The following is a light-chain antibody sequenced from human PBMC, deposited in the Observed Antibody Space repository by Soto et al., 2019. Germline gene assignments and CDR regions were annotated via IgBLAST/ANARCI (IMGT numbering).Light chain of an antibody. V-gene: IGKV3-20*01. CDR2: GAS. CDR3: QQYGSSST. J-gene: IGKJ5*01. Sequence: MTQSPASLSLSPGETSTLSCRARQSISNNLAWYQQKLGQAPRLLIYGASSRATGIPDRFSGSGSGTDFTLTISRLEPDDFAVYYCQQYGSSSTFGQGTRLEIK. CDR1: QSISNN.